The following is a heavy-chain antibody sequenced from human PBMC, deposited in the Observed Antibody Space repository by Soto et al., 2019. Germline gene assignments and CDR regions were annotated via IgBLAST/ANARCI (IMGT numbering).Heavy chain of an antibody. CDR3: AKWGNDWGYYYYGMNV. CDR2: IGESSDTT. J-gene: IGHJ6*02. Sequence: QLLESGGGWVQPGGSLTLSCVASGFRFSSFAMSWVRQAPGKGLEWVSGIGESSDTTYYADSVKGRFTIFRDNSRNTLYLQMSSLRAEDTAQYYCAKWGNDWGYYYYGMNVWGQGTTVTVSS. D-gene: IGHD7-27*01. V-gene: IGHV3-23*01. CDR1: GFRFSSFA.